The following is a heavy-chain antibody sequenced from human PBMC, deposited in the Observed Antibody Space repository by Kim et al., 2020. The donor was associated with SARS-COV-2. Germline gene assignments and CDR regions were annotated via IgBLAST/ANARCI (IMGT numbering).Heavy chain of an antibody. CDR1: GGSFSGYY. J-gene: IGHJ6*02. D-gene: IGHD3-10*01. CDR2: INHSGST. V-gene: IGHV4-34*01. CDR3: ARGYYYGSGSWHPLYYYYGMDV. Sequence: SETLSLTCAVYGGSFSGYYWSWIRQPPGKGLEWIGEINHSGSTNYNPSLKSRVTISVDTSKNQFSLKLSSVTAADTAVYYCARGYYYGSGSWHPLYYYYGMDVWGQGTTVTVSS.